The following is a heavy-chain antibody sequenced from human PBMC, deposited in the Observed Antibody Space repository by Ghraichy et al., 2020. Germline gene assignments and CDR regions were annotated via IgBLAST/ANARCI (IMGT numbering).Heavy chain of an antibody. V-gene: IGHV1-46*01. D-gene: IGHD4-23*01. CDR3: AREGGGPYMNYWFDP. CDR1: GYTFTNYY. CDR2: INPSGGST. Sequence: ASVKVSCKASGYTFTNYYMHWVRQAPGQGLDWMGRINPSGGSTNYAQKFQGRVTMTRDTSPSTVYMELSSLSSEDTAIFFCAREGGGPYMNYWFDPWGQGTLVAVSS. J-gene: IGHJ5*02.